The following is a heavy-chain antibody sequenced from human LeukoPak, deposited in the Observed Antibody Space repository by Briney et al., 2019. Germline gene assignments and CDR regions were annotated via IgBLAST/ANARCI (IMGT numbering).Heavy chain of an antibody. CDR2: INPNSGGT. Sequence: ASVKVSCKASGYTFTGYYMHWVRQAPGQGLEWMGWINPNSGGTNYAQKFQGKVTMTRDTSISTAYMELSRLRSDDTAVYYCARDGSLVADSFNFDYWGQGTLVTVSS. V-gene: IGHV1-2*02. J-gene: IGHJ4*02. CDR1: GYTFTGYY. CDR3: ARDGSLVADSFNFDY. D-gene: IGHD6-19*01.